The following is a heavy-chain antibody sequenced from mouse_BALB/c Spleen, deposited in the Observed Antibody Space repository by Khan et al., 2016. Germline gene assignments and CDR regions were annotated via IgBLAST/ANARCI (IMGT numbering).Heavy chain of an antibody. J-gene: IGHJ4*01. D-gene: IGHD1-1*01. V-gene: IGHV14-3*02. CDR2: IDPANGNT. CDR1: GFNIKDTY. Sequence: VQLKQSGAELVKPGASVKLSCIASGFNIKDTYMHWVKQRPEQGLEWIGRIDPANGNTKYDPKFQGKATITADTSSNTAYLQLSSLTSEDTAVYYCARTVGASYYAMDYWGQGTSVTVSS. CDR3: ARTVGASYYAMDY.